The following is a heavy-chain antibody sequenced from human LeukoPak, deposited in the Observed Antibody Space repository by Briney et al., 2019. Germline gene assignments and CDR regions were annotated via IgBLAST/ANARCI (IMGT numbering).Heavy chain of an antibody. J-gene: IGHJ4*02. CDR3: ARVSKFCSSTSCYLDY. V-gene: IGHV1-18*01. D-gene: IGHD2-2*01. Sequence: ASVKVSCKPSGYTFTSYGISWVRQAPGQGLEWMGWISAYNGNTNYAQKLQGRVTMTTDTSTSTAYMELRRLRSDDTAVYYCARVSKFCSSTSCYLDYWGQGTLVTVSS. CDR2: ISAYNGNT. CDR1: GYTFTSYG.